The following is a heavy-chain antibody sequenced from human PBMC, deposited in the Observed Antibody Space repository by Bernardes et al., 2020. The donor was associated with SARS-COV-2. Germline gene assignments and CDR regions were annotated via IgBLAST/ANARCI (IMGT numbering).Heavy chain of an antibody. CDR1: GFTFSSSE. D-gene: IGHD2-15*01. V-gene: IGHV3-48*03. J-gene: IGHJ4*02. CDR2: ISTRGFSI. Sequence: GGSLRLSCAASGFTFSSSEMNWVRQAPGKGLELVSYISTRGFSIYYADSVKGRFTISRDNAQNSLYLQMDSLRADDTAVYYCARRGYCRGSSCYSLYIASWGQGTLVTGSS. CDR3: ARRGYCRGSSCYSLYIAS.